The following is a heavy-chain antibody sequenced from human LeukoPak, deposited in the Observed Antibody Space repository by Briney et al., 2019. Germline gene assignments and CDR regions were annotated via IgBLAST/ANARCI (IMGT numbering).Heavy chain of an antibody. CDR3: ARQLLDYDYVWGSYRPSFDY. CDR2: IYHSGSP. D-gene: IGHD3-16*02. J-gene: IGHJ4*02. CDR1: GGSISSSSYS. V-gene: IGHV4-39*01. Sequence: SETLSLTCTVSGGSISSSSYSWGWIRQPPGKGLEWTGSIYHSGSPYYNPSLKSRVTISVDTSKNQFSLKLSSVTAADTAVYYCARQLLDYDYVWGSYRPSFDYWGQGTLVSVSS.